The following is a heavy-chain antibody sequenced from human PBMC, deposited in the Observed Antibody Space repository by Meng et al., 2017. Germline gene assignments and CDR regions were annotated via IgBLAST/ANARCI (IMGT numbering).Heavy chain of an antibody. Sequence: QVQLQESGPRLVRPSQTLSLTCTVSGASISSAVFCSWIRQPPGKDLEWIGYISYSGATHYNPSLKSRLTISVDTAKNQFSLSLSSVTAADTAVYYCARVVGDCASCYKGWFDPWGQGTLVTVSS. CDR2: ISYSGAT. J-gene: IGHJ5*02. CDR1: GASISSAVF. CDR3: ARVVGDCASCYKGWFDP. V-gene: IGHV4-30-4*01. D-gene: IGHD2-2*02.